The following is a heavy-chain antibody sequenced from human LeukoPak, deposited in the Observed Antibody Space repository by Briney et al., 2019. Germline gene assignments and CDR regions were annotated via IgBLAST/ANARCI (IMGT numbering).Heavy chain of an antibody. Sequence: PEGSLRLSCAASGFTFSSYGMSWVRQAPGKGLEWVSAIGGRDGSTYYADSVKGRFTISRDNSKNTLYMQMNSLRAEDTAVYYCAKGHYYGSGSLDYWGQGTLVTVSS. CDR2: IGGRDGST. CDR3: AKGHYYGSGSLDY. J-gene: IGHJ4*02. CDR1: GFTFSSYG. V-gene: IGHV3-23*01. D-gene: IGHD3-10*01.